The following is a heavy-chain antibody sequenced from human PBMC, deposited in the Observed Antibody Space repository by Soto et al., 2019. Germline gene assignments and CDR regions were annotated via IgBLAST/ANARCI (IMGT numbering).Heavy chain of an antibody. CDR2: NSYSGST. V-gene: IGHV4-59*08. CDR3: ARLGAYYQSLDP. CDR1: GGSTSSYY. D-gene: IGHD2-21*01. Sequence: SETLSLTCTVTGGSTSSYYWSWLRQPPGKGLEWIGYNSYSGSTDYNPSLKSRVTISVDTSKNQFSLKLSSATAADTAVYYCARLGAYYQSLDPWGPGTLVTV. J-gene: IGHJ5*02.